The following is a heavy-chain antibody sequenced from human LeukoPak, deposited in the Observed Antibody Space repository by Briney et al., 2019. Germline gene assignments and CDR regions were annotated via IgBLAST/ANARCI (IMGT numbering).Heavy chain of an antibody. CDR3: TRGGAGWDY. Sequence: GASVKASCKASGGTFSSYAVSWVRQAPGQGLEWLGGIIPMFATPNYAQKFQGRVTITTDESTSIAYMELSSLRSEDTAVYYCTRGGAGWDYWGQGTLVTVSS. J-gene: IGHJ4*02. V-gene: IGHV1-69*05. CDR2: IIPMFATP. CDR1: GGTFSSYA. D-gene: IGHD2-15*01.